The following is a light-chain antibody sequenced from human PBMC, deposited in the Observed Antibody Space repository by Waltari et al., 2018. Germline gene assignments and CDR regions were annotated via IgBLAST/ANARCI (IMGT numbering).Light chain of an antibody. J-gene: IGKJ4*01. CDR2: AAS. V-gene: IGKV1-8*01. CDR3: QQYYVYPPVT. Sequence: AIRMTQSPSSFSASTGDRVTITCRASQGISSYLAWYQQKPGKAPKLLFYAASTLQSGVPSRFSGSGSGTDFTLTISCLQSEDFATYYCQQYYVYPPVTFGGGTKVEIK. CDR1: QGISSY.